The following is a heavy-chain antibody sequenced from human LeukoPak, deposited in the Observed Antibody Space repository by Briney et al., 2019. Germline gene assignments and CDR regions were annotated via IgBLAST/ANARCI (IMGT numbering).Heavy chain of an antibody. Sequence: GGSLKLSCAASGFSFSSYAMSWVRQAPGKGLEWVSSISGSGDNTYYAESVKGRFTISRDNSKNTLFLQMNSLRAEDTAVFYCAKRSGCTTGWFFDLWGQGTLVTVSS. J-gene: IGHJ4*02. CDR3: AKRSGCTTGWFFDL. CDR1: GFSFSSYA. CDR2: ISGSGDNT. V-gene: IGHV3-23*01. D-gene: IGHD2-8*01.